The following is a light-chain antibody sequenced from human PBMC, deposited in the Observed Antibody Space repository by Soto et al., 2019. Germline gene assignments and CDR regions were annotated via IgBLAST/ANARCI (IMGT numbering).Light chain of an antibody. J-gene: IGLJ1*01. V-gene: IGLV2-8*01. CDR1: KNDIGVYDF. CDR2: EVV. Sequence: QSARTQSPSASGSPGQSVTISCTGTKNDIGVYDFVSWYQPHPGKAPRLIIYEVVQRPSGVPARFSGSKSGNRAYLTICGLQAEDEGDYYCSSYTSSRPLYVFGTGTKVTVL. CDR3: SSYTSSRPLYV.